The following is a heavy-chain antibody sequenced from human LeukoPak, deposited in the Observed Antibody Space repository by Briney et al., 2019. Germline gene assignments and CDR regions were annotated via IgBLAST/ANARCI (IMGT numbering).Heavy chain of an antibody. CDR3: ASRNQYCGGDCFWAFDI. Sequence: KSGGSLRLSCGVSGFTFSRYSMNWVRQAPGKGLEWVSSISSSGSYIYYADSVKGRFTISRDNAKNSLYLQMNSLRAEDTAVYYCASRNQYCGGDCFWAFDIWGQGTMVTVSS. J-gene: IGHJ3*02. CDR2: ISSSGSYI. CDR1: GFTFSRYS. D-gene: IGHD2-21*02. V-gene: IGHV3-21*01.